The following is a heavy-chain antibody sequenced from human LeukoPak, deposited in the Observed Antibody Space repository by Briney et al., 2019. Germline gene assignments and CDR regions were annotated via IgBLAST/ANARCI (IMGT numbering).Heavy chain of an antibody. Sequence: PSETLSLTCAVYGGSFSGYYWSWIRQPPGKGPEWIGEINHSGSTNYNPSLKSRVTISVDTSKNQFSLKLSSVTAADTAVYYCANLLIAAAGTGFDYWGQGTLVTVSS. CDR3: ANLLIAAAGTGFDY. J-gene: IGHJ4*02. CDR1: GGSFSGYY. CDR2: INHSGST. V-gene: IGHV4-34*01. D-gene: IGHD6-13*01.